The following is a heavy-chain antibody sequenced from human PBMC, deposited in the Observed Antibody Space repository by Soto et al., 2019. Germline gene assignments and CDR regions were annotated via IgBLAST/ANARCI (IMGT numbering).Heavy chain of an antibody. Sequence: DVQLVESGGGLIQPGGSLRLSCVASGLTVSGKKYVAWVRHAPGKGPEWVSGVYDLDSTYYADSVRGRFTTSMGNSRTNVWLPMRDLRPEDTALYFCATWHLREHAYDIWGRGTMVTVSS. CDR2: VYDLDST. D-gene: IGHD5-12*01. V-gene: IGHV3-53*01. J-gene: IGHJ3*02. CDR3: ATWHLREHAYDI. CDR1: GLTVSGKKY.